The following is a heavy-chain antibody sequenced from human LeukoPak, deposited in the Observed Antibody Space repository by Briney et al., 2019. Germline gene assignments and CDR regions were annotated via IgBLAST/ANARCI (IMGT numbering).Heavy chain of an antibody. Sequence: SQTLSLTCAVSGGSISSGGYSWSWIRQPPGKGLEWNGYIYHSGSTDYNPSLKSRVTISVDTSKNQFSVKLTSVTAADTAVYYCARGASQNGDSVNYYFGMDVWGQGTTVTVSS. CDR3: ARGASQNGDSVNYYFGMDV. J-gene: IGHJ6*02. V-gene: IGHV4-30-2*01. CDR1: GGSISSGGYS. D-gene: IGHD4-17*01. CDR2: IYHSGST.